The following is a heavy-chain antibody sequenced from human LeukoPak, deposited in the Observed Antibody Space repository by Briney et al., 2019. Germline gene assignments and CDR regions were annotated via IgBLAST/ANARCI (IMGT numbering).Heavy chain of an antibody. CDR3: VRHSRAWRVDY. V-gene: IGHV4-34*01. CDR2: INHSGST. Sequence: SETLSLTCAVYGGSFSGYYWSWIRQPPGKGLEWIGEINHSGSTNYNPSLKSRVTISVDTSKNQFSLKLSSVTAADTAVYYCVRHSRAWRVDYWGQGTLVTVSS. CDR1: GGSFSGYY. J-gene: IGHJ4*02. D-gene: IGHD6-19*01.